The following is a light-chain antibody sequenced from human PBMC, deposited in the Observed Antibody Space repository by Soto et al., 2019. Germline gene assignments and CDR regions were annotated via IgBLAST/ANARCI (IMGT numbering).Light chain of an antibody. V-gene: IGKV3-20*01. CDR2: GAF. CDR1: QSVRSN. J-gene: IGKJ1*01. Sequence: ILLTQSPATRSVSPWERATRSCRASQSVRSNLAWYHQEPGQAPRLLIYGAFNRATGIPDRFSGSGSGTDFTLSISRLEPGDFGVYFCHQYGKSPRTFGQGTKVDIK. CDR3: HQYGKSPRT.